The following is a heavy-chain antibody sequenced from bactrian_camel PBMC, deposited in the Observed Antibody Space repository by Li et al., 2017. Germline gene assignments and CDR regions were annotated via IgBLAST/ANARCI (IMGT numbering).Heavy chain of an antibody. Sequence: HVQLVESGGGSVQAGGSLRLSCVASGNGYSRNYIGWFRQAPWKEREGLAAIDDVGVTSYDGSIRGRFTISKDAAKDTLDLRMTSLKPEDSGMYYCAVDGPVAFCSDYPSDFRGWGQGTQVTVS. D-gene: IGHD2*01. CDR2: IDDVGVT. J-gene: IGHJ4*01. V-gene: IGHV3S53*01. CDR3: AVDGPVAFCSDYPSDFRG. CDR1: GNGYSRNY.